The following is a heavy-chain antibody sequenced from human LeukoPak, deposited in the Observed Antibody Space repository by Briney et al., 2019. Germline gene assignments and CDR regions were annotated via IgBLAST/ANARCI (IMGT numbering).Heavy chain of an antibody. Sequence: GGSLRLSCAASGFTFSSYAMSWVRQAPGKGLEWVAVISYDGSNKYYADSVKGRFTISRDNSKNTLYLQMNSLRAEDTAVYYCAKEATVTEGREKYYYGMDVWGKGTTVTVSS. CDR2: ISYDGSNK. J-gene: IGHJ6*04. D-gene: IGHD4-17*01. CDR3: AKEATVTEGREKYYYGMDV. CDR1: GFTFSSYA. V-gene: IGHV3-30*18.